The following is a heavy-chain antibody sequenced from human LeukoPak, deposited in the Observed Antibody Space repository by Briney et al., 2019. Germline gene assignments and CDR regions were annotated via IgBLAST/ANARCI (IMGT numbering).Heavy chain of an antibody. CDR3: AKSDYYYDSSGTN. J-gene: IGHJ4*02. Sequence: SETLSLTCIVSGYFITSGYYWGWIRQPPGKGLEWIGSIYHSGSTYYSPSLKSRVTISVDTSKNQFSLNLTSVTAADTAVYYCAKSDYYYDSSGTNWGQGTLVTVSS. V-gene: IGHV4-38-2*02. CDR2: IYHSGST. D-gene: IGHD3-22*01. CDR1: GYFITSGYY.